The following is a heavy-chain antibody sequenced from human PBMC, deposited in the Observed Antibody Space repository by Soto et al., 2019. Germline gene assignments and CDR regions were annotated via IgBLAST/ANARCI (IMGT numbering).Heavy chain of an antibody. CDR3: ARRLHMFYVLLTGTDTHSPGEYFDY. CDR2: VYWNDDK. D-gene: IGHD1-7*01. J-gene: IGHJ4*02. CDR1: GFSLSTSGVG. V-gene: IGHV2-5*01. Sequence: SGPTLVNPTQTLTLTCTFSGFSLSTSGVGVGWIRQPPGKALEWLGFVYWNDDKYYSPSLKSRLTITKDTSKNQVDLTMTNMEPVDTATYYCARRLHMFYVLLTGTDTHSPGEYFDYWGQGTLVTVSS.